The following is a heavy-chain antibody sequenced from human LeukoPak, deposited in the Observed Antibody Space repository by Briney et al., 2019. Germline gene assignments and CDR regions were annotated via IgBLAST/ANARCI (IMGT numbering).Heavy chain of an antibody. J-gene: IGHJ5*02. V-gene: IGHV4-30-4*01. CDR2: IYYSGST. Sequence: KPSETLSLTCAVYGGSFSGYYWSWIRQPPGKGLEWIGYIYYSGSTYYNPSLKSRVTISVDTSKNQFSLKLSSVTAADTAVYYCARLDYGDDWFDPWGQGTLVTVSS. CDR3: ARLDYGDDWFDP. CDR1: GGSFSGYY. D-gene: IGHD4-17*01.